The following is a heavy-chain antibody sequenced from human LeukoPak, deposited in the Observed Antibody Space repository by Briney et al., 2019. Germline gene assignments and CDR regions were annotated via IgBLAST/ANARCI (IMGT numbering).Heavy chain of an antibody. CDR2: IDNDGSYI. Sequence: GGSLRLSCAASGFTFSSYTMNWVRQAPGKGLEWVSSIDNDGSYIYYADSVKGGFTLSRDNAENSVHLQMISLRAEDTAVYYCATKYSAGWLFDYWGQGTLVTGSS. CDR1: GFTFSSYT. J-gene: IGHJ4*02. CDR3: ATKYSAGWLFDY. D-gene: IGHD5-12*01. V-gene: IGHV3-21*01.